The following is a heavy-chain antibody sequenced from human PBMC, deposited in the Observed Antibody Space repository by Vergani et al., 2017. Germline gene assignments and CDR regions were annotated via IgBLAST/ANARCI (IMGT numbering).Heavy chain of an antibody. V-gene: IGHV3-7*01. D-gene: IGHD3-22*01. CDR2: IKQDGSEK. CDR3: ARDPGPSGFGWFDP. Sequence: EVQLVESGGGLVKRGGSLRLSCAASGFTFSSYSMNWVRQAPGKGLEWVANIKQDGSEKYYVDSVKGRFTISRDNAKNSLYLQMNSLRAEDTAVYYCARDPGPSGFGWFDPWGQGTLVTVSS. J-gene: IGHJ5*02. CDR1: GFTFSSYS.